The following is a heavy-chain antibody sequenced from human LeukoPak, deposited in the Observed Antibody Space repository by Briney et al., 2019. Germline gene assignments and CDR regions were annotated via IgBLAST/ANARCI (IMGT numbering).Heavy chain of an antibody. Sequence: PSETLSLTCAVYGGSFSGYYWSWIRQPPGKGLEWIGEINHSGSTNYSPSLKSRVTISVDTSKNQFSLKLSSVTAADTAVYYCARVAPYYYYGMDVWGQGTTVTVSS. V-gene: IGHV4-34*01. J-gene: IGHJ6*02. CDR1: GGSFSGYY. CDR2: INHSGST. CDR3: ARVAPYYYYGMDV.